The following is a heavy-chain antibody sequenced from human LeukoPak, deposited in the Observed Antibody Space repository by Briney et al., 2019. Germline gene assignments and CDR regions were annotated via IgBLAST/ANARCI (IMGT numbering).Heavy chain of an antibody. CDR3: AKDRVPRYSGYGLSDD. CDR2: ISGSGGST. Sequence: PGGSLRLSCAASGFTFSSYAMSWVRQAPGKGLEWVSAISGSGGSTYYADSVKGRFTISRDNSKNTLYLQMNNLRAEDTALYYCAKDRVPRYSGYGLSDDWGQGTLVTVSA. V-gene: IGHV3-23*01. D-gene: IGHD5-12*01. J-gene: IGHJ4*02. CDR1: GFTFSSYA.